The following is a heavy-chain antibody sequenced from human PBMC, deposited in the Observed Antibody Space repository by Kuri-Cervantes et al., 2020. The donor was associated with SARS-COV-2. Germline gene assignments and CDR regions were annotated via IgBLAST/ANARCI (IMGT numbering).Heavy chain of an antibody. V-gene: IGHV3-11*04. J-gene: IGHJ4*02. CDR1: GFTFSDYY. CDR3: AKDSLLEVKFDY. Sequence: GESLKISCAASGFTFSDYYMSWIRQAPGKGLEWVSYISSSGSTIYYADSVKGRFTISRDNAKNSLYLQMNSLRAEDTAVYYCAKDSLLEVKFDYWGQGTLVTVSS. CDR2: ISSSGSTI. D-gene: IGHD1-1*01.